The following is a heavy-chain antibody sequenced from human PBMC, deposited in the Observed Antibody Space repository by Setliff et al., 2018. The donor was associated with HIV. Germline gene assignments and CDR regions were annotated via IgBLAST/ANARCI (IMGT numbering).Heavy chain of an antibody. D-gene: IGHD4-17*01. CDR3: ASQGGDYVFFYDY. CDR1: GGSASNSRYY. V-gene: IGHV4-39*01. J-gene: IGHJ4*02. Sequence: PSETLSLTCTVSGGSASNSRYYWGWIRQPPGKGLEWVGSIYYSGSTYYSPSLKSRVTISVDTSKNQFSLKLSSVTAADTAVYYCASQGGDYVFFYDYWGQGTLVTVSS. CDR2: IYYSGST.